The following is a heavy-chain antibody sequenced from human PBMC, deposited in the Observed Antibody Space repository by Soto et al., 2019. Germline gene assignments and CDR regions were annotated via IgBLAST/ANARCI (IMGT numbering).Heavy chain of an antibody. CDR1: GFTFSSYG. J-gene: IGHJ4*02. D-gene: IGHD6-19*01. CDR2: ISYDGSNK. Sequence: GGSLRLSCAASGFTFSSYGMHWVRQAPGKALEWVAVISYDGSNKYYADSVKGRSTISRDNSKNTLYLQMNSLRAEDTAVYYCAKEDGRAGLFDYWGQGTLVTVSA. CDR3: AKEDGRAGLFDY. V-gene: IGHV3-30*18.